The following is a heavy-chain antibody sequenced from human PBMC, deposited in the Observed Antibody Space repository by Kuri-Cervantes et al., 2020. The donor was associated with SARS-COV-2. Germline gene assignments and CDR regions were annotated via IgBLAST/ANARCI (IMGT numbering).Heavy chain of an antibody. D-gene: IGHD3-10*01. Sequence: GGSLRLSCAASGFTFSDYYMSWIRQAPGKGLEWVSYISSSGSTIYYADSVKGRFTISRDNAKNPLYLQMNSLRAEDTAVYYCARGTNLYYGSGSYPAPYYYYGMDVWGQGTTVTVSS. J-gene: IGHJ6*02. CDR3: ARGTNLYYGSGSYPAPYYYYGMDV. CDR1: GFTFSDYY. CDR2: ISSSGSTI. V-gene: IGHV3-11*01.